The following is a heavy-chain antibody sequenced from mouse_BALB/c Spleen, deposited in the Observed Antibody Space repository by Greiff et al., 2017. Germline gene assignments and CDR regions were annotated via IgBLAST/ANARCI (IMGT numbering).Heavy chain of an antibody. CDR2: ISSGGSYT. Sequence: EVKLVESGGGLVKPGGSLKLSCAASGFTFSSYAMSWVRQSPEKRLEWVAEISSGGSYTYYPDTVTGRFTISRDNAKNTLYLEMSSLRSEDTAMYYCARGTTASYYAMDYWGQGTSVTVSS. D-gene: IGHD1-2*01. J-gene: IGHJ4*01. V-gene: IGHV5-9-4*01. CDR3: ARGTTASYYAMDY. CDR1: GFTFSSYA.